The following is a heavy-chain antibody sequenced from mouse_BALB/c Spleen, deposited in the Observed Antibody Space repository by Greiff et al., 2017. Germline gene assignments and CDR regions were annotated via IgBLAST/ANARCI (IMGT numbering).Heavy chain of an antibody. CDR3: ARDGKTFAY. V-gene: IGHV7-3*02. J-gene: IGHJ3*01. CDR2: IRNKANGYTT. Sequence: EVKVVESGGGLVQPGGSLRLSCATSGFTFTDYYMSWVRQPPGKALEWLGFIRNKANGYTTEYSASVKGRFTISRDNSQSILYLQMNTLRAEDSATYYCARDGKTFAYWGQGTLVTVSA. CDR1: GFTFTDYY.